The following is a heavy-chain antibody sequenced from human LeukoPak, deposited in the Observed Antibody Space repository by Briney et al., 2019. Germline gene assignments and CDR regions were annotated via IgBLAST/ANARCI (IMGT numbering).Heavy chain of an antibody. CDR2: IGGSGAGT. CDR1: GFTFSDYA. D-gene: IGHD3-22*01. CDR3: ATRTYYYDSSGQIFDY. V-gene: IGHV3-23*01. Sequence: TGGSLRLSCAASGFTFSDYAMTWVRQAPGKGLEWVSAIGGSGAGTYYADSVKGRFTISRDNSKNTLYLQMNSLRAEDTAVYYCATRTYYYDSSGQIFDYWGQGTLVTVSS. J-gene: IGHJ4*02.